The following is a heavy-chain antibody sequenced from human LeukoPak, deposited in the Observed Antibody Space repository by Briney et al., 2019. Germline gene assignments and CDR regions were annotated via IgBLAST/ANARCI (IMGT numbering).Heavy chain of an antibody. CDR2: IQNSATT. D-gene: IGHD4-11*01. J-gene: IGHJ6*02. V-gene: IGHV4-61*01. Sequence: MPSETLSLTCTVSGGSVNSGSYFWSWFRQPPGRGLEWIGYIQNSATTNYNPSLESRVTIFVDSSKDQFSLRVTSVTAADTAVYYCATDYSNFYGMDVWGQGTTVTVSS. CDR3: ATDYSNFYGMDV. CDR1: GGSVNSGSYF.